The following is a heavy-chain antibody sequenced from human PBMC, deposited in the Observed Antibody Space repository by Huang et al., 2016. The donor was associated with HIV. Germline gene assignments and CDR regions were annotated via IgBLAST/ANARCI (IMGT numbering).Heavy chain of an antibody. J-gene: IGHJ6*03. D-gene: IGHD3-10*01. CDR2: IYYKGST. CDR3: ARHREGPVAYYSGWGSHLNYMDV. V-gene: IGHV4-39*01. Sequence: QLLLQESGPGLVKPSEALALTCAVSGGSIRSSDYHWGWIRQPPGKGLEWIGSIYYKGSTPYNPSLHSRVTIAVDTSKNLFFLNLTSMTAADTAVYYCARHREGPVAYYSGWGSHLNYMDVWGRGRTVVVSS. CDR1: GGSIRSSDYH.